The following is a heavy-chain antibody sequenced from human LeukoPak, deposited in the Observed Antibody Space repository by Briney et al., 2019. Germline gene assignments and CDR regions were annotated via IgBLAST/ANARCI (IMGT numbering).Heavy chain of an antibody. CDR2: ISSSSSYI. D-gene: IGHD3-22*01. CDR1: GFTFSSYS. Sequence: GGSLRLSCAASGFTFSSYSMNWVRQAPGKGLEWVSSISSSSSYIYYADSVKGRCTISRDNAKNSLYLQMNSLRAEDTAVYYCARDREYYYDSSGYSYWGQGTLVTVSS. CDR3: ARDREYYYDSSGYSY. V-gene: IGHV3-21*01. J-gene: IGHJ4*02.